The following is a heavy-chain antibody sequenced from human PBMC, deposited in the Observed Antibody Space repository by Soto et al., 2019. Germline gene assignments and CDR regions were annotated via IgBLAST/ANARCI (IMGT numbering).Heavy chain of an antibody. CDR1: GYTFTRYA. V-gene: IGHV1-3*04. J-gene: IGHJ3*02. D-gene: IGHD5-18*01. CDR3: ARQGDSRILRDAFDI. CDR2: INTGNGDT. Sequence: QVQLVQSGAEVKQPGASVKVSCKSSGYTFTRYAMHWVRQAPGQGLEWLGWINTGNGDTGFSQKFQGRVSITTDTAASTTYVELSSLISEDTAVYYCARQGDSRILRDAFDIWGQGTLVTVAS.